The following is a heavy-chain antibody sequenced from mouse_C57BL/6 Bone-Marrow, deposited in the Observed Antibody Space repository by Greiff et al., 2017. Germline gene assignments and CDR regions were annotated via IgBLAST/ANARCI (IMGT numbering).Heavy chain of an antibody. J-gene: IGHJ3*01. V-gene: IGHV1-26*01. Sequence: EVQLQQSGPELVKPGASVKISCKASGYTFTDYYMNWVKQSHGKSLEWIGDINPNNGGTSYNQKFKGKATLTVAKSSSTAYMELRCLTSEDSAVYYCASLLRLWFAYWGQGTLVTVSA. D-gene: IGHD1-2*01. CDR3: ASLLRLWFAY. CDR1: GYTFTDYY. CDR2: INPNNGGT.